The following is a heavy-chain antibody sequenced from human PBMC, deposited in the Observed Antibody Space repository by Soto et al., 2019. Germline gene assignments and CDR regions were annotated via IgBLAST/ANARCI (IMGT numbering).Heavy chain of an antibody. CDR1: GFTFSDHY. J-gene: IGHJ4*02. Sequence: EVQLVESGGGLVQPGGSLRLSCAASGFTFSDHYMDWVRQAPGKGLGWVGRSKNKADSYTTEYAVSEKGSFTISRDGSKNSLLLQMHRLKTEDTEVYYCTVSGSGNVFGAAWGQGILVTVSS. CDR3: TVSGSGNVFGAA. V-gene: IGHV3-72*01. CDR2: SKNKADSYTT. D-gene: IGHD3-10*01.